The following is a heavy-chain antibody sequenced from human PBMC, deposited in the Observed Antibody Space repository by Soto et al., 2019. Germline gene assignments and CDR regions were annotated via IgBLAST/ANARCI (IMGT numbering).Heavy chain of an antibody. D-gene: IGHD1-20*01. CDR3: AKDRLTGSDHDLDC. V-gene: IGHV3-23*01. Sequence: GVLKLFCAISGFTFSRYAMDLVRPGPGKGLEWVSAISGSDGTTHYADSVKGRFTISRDNSKNTVYLQMSSLRAEDTAVYYSAKDRLTGSDHDLDCWGQGTLVTVSS. CDR1: GFTFSRYA. CDR2: ISGSDGTT. J-gene: IGHJ4*02.